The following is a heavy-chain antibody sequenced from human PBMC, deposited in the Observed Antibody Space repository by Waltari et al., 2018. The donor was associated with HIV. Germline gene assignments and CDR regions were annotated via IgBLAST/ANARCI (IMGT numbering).Heavy chain of an antibody. CDR2: IYTSGST. CDR1: GGSISSGSYY. D-gene: IGHD3-3*01. CDR3: AGQYYDFWSAPEDY. V-gene: IGHV4-61*02. J-gene: IGHJ4*02. Sequence: QVQLQESGPGLVKPSQTLSLTCTVSGGSISSGSYYWSWIRQPAGKGLEWIGRIYTSGSTNYNPSRKSRVIISVDTSKNQFSLKLSSVTAADTAVYYCAGQYYDFWSAPEDYWGQGTLVTVSS.